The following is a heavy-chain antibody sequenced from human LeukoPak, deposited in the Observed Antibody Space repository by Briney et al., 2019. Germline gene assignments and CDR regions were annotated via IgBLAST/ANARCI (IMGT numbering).Heavy chain of an antibody. V-gene: IGHV3-33*01. CDR1: GFAFSAYS. CDR3: VRGGPNWPSEPFDI. J-gene: IGHJ3*02. D-gene: IGHD1-1*01. CDR2: TWHDGTNK. Sequence: GRSLRLSCTASGFAFSAYSMYWVRQAPGKGLEWVAVTWHDGTNKYYADSVKGRFTISRDNSKNTLYLQMDSLRAEDTAVYYCVRGGPNWPSEPFDIWGQGTMVTVSS.